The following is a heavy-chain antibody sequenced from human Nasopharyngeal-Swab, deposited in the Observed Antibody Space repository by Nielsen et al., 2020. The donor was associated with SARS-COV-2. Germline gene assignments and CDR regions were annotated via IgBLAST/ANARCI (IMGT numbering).Heavy chain of an antibody. V-gene: IGHV4-4*02. J-gene: IGHJ4*02. Sequence: WIRQPPGKGLEWIGEISHGGDTNYNPSLKSRVTISVDRSKNQFSLKLSSVTAADTAVYYCAREGGYCGGDCPEYFDYWGQGTLVTVSS. CDR3: AREGGYCGGDCPEYFDY. D-gene: IGHD2-21*02. CDR2: ISHGGDT.